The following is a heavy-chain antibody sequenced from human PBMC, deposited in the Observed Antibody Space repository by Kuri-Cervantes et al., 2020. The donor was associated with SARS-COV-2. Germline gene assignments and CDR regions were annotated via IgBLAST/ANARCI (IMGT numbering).Heavy chain of an antibody. CDR3: ARGRCSGGSCYPYYYYYGMDV. V-gene: IGHV4-59*12. CDR2: IYYSGST. D-gene: IGHD2-15*01. Sequence: SAVYGGSLSSYYWSWIRQPPGKGLEWIGYIYYSGSTNYNPSLKSRVTISVDTSKTQFSLKLSSVTAADTAVYYCARGRCSGGSCYPYYYYYGMDVWGQGTTVTVSS. CDR1: GGSLSSYY. J-gene: IGHJ6*02.